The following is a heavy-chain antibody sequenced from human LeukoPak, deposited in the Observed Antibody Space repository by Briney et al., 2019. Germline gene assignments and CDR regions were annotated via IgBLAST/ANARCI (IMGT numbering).Heavy chain of an antibody. Sequence: GSLRLSCAASGFTFSTYSMNWVRQAPGKGLEWVSSISNSRNYIYYAGSVKGRFTISRDNAKNSLYLQMNSLRAEDTAVYYCARVFIGDYGDYQFDYWGQGTLVTVSS. CDR3: ARVFIGDYGDYQFDY. V-gene: IGHV3-21*01. J-gene: IGHJ4*02. CDR2: ISNSRNYI. CDR1: GFTFSTYS. D-gene: IGHD4-17*01.